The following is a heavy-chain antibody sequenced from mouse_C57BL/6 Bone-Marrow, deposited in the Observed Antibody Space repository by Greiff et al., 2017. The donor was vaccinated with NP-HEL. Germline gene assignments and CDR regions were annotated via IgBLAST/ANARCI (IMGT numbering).Heavy chain of an antibody. J-gene: IGHJ2*01. CDR1: RFSLSTFGLG. Sequence: QVTLNVSGPGILQPSQTLSLTCSFSRFSLSTFGLGVGWIRQPSGKGLEWLAHLWWDADKYYHPALKSRLTLSKPTSQHQVLLKIANVDTADTATYYCARSYYSNLYYFDYWGQGTTRTGSS. CDR3: ARSYYSNLYYFDY. CDR2: LWWDADK. V-gene: IGHV8-8*01. D-gene: IGHD2-5*01.